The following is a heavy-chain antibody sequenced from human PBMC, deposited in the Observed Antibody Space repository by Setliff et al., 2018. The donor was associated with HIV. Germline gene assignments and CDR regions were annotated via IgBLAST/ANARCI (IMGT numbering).Heavy chain of an antibody. J-gene: IGHJ6*01. CDR3: ARDNSYYYGSGSHYWYGMDV. V-gene: IGHV4-59*12. D-gene: IGHD3-10*01. CDR2: IDYSGST. Sequence: SETLSLTCTVSGGSISSDYWSWIRQPPGKGLEWIGHIDYSGSTNYNPPLKSRVTLSVATSKNQFSLRLTSLTAADTAVYYCARDNSYYYGSGSHYWYGMDVWGQGTTVTVSS. CDR1: GGSISSDY.